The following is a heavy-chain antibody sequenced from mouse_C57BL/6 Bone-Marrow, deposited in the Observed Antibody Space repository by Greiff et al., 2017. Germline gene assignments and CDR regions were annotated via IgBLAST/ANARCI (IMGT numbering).Heavy chain of an antibody. Sequence: VPLQQSGAELVRPGTSVKVSCKASGYAFTNYLIEWVKQRPGQGLEWIGVINPVSGGTNYNEKFKGKATLTADKSSSTAYMQLSSLTSEDSAVYFCARGYPWYFDVWGTGTTVTVSS. CDR2: INPVSGGT. D-gene: IGHD2-14*01. CDR3: ARGYPWYFDV. CDR1: GYAFTNYL. J-gene: IGHJ1*03. V-gene: IGHV1-54*01.